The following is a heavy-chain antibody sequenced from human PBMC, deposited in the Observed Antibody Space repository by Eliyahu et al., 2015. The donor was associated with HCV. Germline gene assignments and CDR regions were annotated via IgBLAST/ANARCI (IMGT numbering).Heavy chain of an antibody. Sequence: QVQLQESGPGPVKPSQTLSLTCTVSGDSTSRNEYLWTWIRQHPGKGLEWLGHISSSGRAXYKPSLQSRLSMSVDTSKNHFSLKLTSVTAADTAVYYCARIAGDYFDYWGQGTLVTVSS. J-gene: IGHJ4*02. CDR1: GDSTSRNEYL. CDR2: ISSSGRA. V-gene: IGHV4-31*03. D-gene: IGHD2-21*01. CDR3: ARIAGDYFDY.